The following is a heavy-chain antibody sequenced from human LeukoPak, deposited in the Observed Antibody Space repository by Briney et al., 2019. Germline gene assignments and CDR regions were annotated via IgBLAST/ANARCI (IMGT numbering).Heavy chain of an antibody. Sequence: PSETLSLTCAVYGGSFSGYYWSWIRQPPGKGLEWIGEINHSGSTNYNPSLKSRVTISVDTSKNQFSLKLSPVTAADTAVYYCARPKKLGYCSSTSCYTGVWFDPWGQGTLVTVSS. CDR3: ARPKKLGYCSSTSCYTGVWFDP. D-gene: IGHD2-2*02. J-gene: IGHJ5*02. CDR1: GGSFSGYY. CDR2: INHSGST. V-gene: IGHV4-34*01.